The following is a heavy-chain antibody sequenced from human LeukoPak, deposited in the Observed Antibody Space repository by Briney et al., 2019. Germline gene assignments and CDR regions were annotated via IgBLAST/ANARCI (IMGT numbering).Heavy chain of an antibody. J-gene: IGHJ4*02. V-gene: IGHV3-30*03. CDR2: ISYDGSNK. Sequence: GGSLRLSCAASGFTFSSYGMHWVRQAPGKGLEWVAFISYDGSNKYYPDSVKGRFTISRDNAKNSLYLQMNSLRAEDTALYYCARTHCSGGSCYSNDCWGQGTLVTVSS. CDR1: GFTFSSYG. D-gene: IGHD2-15*01. CDR3: ARTHCSGGSCYSNDC.